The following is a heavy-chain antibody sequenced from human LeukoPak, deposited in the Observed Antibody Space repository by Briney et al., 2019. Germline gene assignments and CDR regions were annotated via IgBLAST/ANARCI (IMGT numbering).Heavy chain of an antibody. J-gene: IGHJ6*02. CDR3: ARGGVAAAGMDMDV. D-gene: IGHD6-13*01. CDR1: GFTVSSNY. V-gene: IGHV3-66*02. Sequence: GGSLRLSCAASGFTVSSNYMSWVRPAPGKGLEWVSVIYSGGSTYYADSVKGRFTISRDNSKNTLYLQMNSLRAEDTAVYYCARGGVAAAGMDMDVWGQGTTVTVSS. CDR2: IYSGGST.